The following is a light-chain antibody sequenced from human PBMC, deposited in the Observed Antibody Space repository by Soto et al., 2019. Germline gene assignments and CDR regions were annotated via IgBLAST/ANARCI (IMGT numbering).Light chain of an antibody. J-gene: IGKJ4*01. CDR2: AAS. V-gene: IGKV1-12*01. CDR1: QGISSR. CDR3: QQSNSFPLT. Sequence: DIQMTQSPSSVSASVGVRVTITCRASQGISSRLAWYQQKPGKAPNLLIYAASSLQSGVPSRFSGSGAETEFTLTIGSLQPEDFATSYCQQSNSFPLTFGGGTKVDIK.